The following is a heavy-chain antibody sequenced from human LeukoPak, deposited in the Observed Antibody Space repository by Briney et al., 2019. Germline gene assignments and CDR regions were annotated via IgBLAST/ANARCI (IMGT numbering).Heavy chain of an antibody. CDR2: ISASGGST. V-gene: IGHV3-23*01. CDR1: GFTFSSYA. CDR3: AKLCSDGSCYWNY. J-gene: IGHJ4*02. D-gene: IGHD2-15*01. Sequence: GGSLRLSCSASGFTFSSYAMSWVRQAPGKGLEWVSGISASGGSTDYADSVKGRFTISRDNSKNTLYLQMNSLRAEDTAVYYCAKLCSDGSCYWNYWGQGTLVTVSS.